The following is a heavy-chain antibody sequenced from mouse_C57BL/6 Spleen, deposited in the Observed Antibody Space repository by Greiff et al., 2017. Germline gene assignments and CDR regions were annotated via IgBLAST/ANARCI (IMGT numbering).Heavy chain of an antibody. V-gene: IGHV1-64*01. CDR2: IHPNSGST. CDR3: ARDWDGIAY. Sequence: QVQLQQPGAELVKPGASVKLSCKASGYTFTSYWMHWVKQRPGQGLEWIGMIHPNSGSTNYNEKFKSKATLTVDKSSSTAYMQLSSLTSEDSAVYYGARDWDGIAYWGQGTLVTVSA. D-gene: IGHD4-1*01. J-gene: IGHJ3*01. CDR1: GYTFTSYW.